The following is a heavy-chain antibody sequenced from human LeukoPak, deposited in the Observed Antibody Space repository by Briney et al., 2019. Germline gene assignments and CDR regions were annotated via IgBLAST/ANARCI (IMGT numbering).Heavy chain of an antibody. CDR2: ISYDGSNK. D-gene: IGHD3-10*01. V-gene: IGHV3-30*04. CDR3: ARAASGSYYNVPPPWYYYYGMDV. Sequence: GGSLKLSCAASGFTFSSYAMHWVRQAPGKGLEWVAVISYDGSNKCYADSVKGRFTISRDNSKNTLYLQMNSLRAEDTAVYYCARAASGSYYNVPPPWYYYYGMDVWGQGTTVTVSS. J-gene: IGHJ6*02. CDR1: GFTFSSYA.